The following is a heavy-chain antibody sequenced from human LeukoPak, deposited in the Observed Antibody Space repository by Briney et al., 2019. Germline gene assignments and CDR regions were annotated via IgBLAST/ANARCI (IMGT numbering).Heavy chain of an antibody. CDR3: ARDGPIVVVPAAMPYYYYGMDV. J-gene: IGHJ6*02. V-gene: IGHV3-7*05. CDR1: GFTFSSYW. Sequence: GGSLRLSCAASGFTFSSYWMSWVRQAPGKGLEWVANIKQDGSEEYYVDSVKGRFTISRDNAKNSLYLQMNSLRAEDTAVYYCARDGPIVVVPAAMPYYYYGMDVWGQGTTVTVSS. D-gene: IGHD2-2*01. CDR2: IKQDGSEE.